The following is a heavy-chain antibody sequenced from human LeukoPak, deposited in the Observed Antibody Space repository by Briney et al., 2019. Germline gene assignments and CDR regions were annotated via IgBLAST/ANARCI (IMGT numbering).Heavy chain of an antibody. V-gene: IGHV3-30*02. CDR2: IRYDGSNK. Sequence: GGSLRLSCAASGFTFSSYGMHWVRQAPGKGLEWVAFIRYDGSNKYYADSVKGRFTISRDNSKNTLYLQMNSLRAEDTAVYYCARFGDILTGFDYWGQGTLVTVSS. CDR3: ARFGDILTGFDY. D-gene: IGHD3-9*01. J-gene: IGHJ4*02. CDR1: GFTFSSYG.